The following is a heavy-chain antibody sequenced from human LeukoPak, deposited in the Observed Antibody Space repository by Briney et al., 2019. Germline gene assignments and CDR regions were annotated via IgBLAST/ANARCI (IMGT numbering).Heavy chain of an antibody. CDR3: LACYRSSDCY. V-gene: IGHV3-23*01. D-gene: IGHD2-2*01. Sequence: GGPLSPSLEAPGFPFTTNALTWVRKLPGKGLDWVSAIAGSGSATYYADSVKGRFAISRDNSKNTLYLQMNSLRAEDTAVYYCLACYRSSDCYWGQGTLVTVSS. CDR1: GFPFTTNA. J-gene: IGHJ4*02. CDR2: IAGSGSAT.